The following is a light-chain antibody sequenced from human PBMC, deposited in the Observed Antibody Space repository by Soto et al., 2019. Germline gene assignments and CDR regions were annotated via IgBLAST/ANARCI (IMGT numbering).Light chain of an antibody. Sequence: EIVLTQSPGTLSLSPGERATLSCRASQSVSSTYLAWYQHKPGQAPRLLIYGASSRATGIPDRFSGSGSGTHFTLTSSRLEPEDFAVYYCQQYGSSPYNFGQGTKLEIK. CDR2: GAS. J-gene: IGKJ2*01. CDR1: QSVSSTY. V-gene: IGKV3-20*01. CDR3: QQYGSSPYN.